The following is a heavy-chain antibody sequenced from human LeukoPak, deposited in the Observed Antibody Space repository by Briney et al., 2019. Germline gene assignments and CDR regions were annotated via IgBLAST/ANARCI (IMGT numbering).Heavy chain of an antibody. CDR2: INHSGTT. Sequence: SETLSLTCAVYGGSFRGYYWSWIHQSPGKGLEWIGEINHSGTTNYNPSLKSRVTISVDTSKNQFSLKLTSMTAEDTAVYYCARSERLLQAPFDPWGRGTLVTVSS. D-gene: IGHD3-3*01. CDR1: GGSFRGYY. CDR3: ARSERLLQAPFDP. V-gene: IGHV4-34*01. J-gene: IGHJ5*02.